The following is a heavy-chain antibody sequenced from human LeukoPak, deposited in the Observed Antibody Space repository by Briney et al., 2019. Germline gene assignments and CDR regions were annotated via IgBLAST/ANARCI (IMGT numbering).Heavy chain of an antibody. CDR1: GFTFSSYG. D-gene: IGHD3-10*01. V-gene: IGHV3-30*18. Sequence: GGSLRLSCAASGFTFSSYGMHWVRQAPGKGLEWVAVISYDGSNKYYADSVKGRFTISRDNSKNTLYLQMNSLRAEDTAVYYCAKDRGSGSYYPYGMDVWGQGTTVTVSS. CDR2: ISYDGSNK. J-gene: IGHJ6*02. CDR3: AKDRGSGSYYPYGMDV.